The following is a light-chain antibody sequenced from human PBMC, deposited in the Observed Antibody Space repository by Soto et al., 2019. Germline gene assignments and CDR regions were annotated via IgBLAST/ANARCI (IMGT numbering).Light chain of an antibody. V-gene: IGLV2-14*01. Sequence: QSVLTQPASVSGSPGQSITISCTGTSSDVGGYNYVSWYQQHPGKAPKFLIYEVSNRPSGVSNRFSGSKSGNTASLTISGLQAEDEADYYCSSYTSSSTYVFGTGTKVTV. CDR1: SSDVGGYNY. CDR3: SSYTSSSTYV. J-gene: IGLJ1*01. CDR2: EVS.